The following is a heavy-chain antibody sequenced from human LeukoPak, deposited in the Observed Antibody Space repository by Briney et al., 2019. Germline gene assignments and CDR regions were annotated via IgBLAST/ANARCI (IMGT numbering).Heavy chain of an antibody. Sequence: ASVKVSCKASGYTFTGYYMHWVRQAPGQGLEWMGWINPNSGGTNYAQKFQGRVTMTRDTSISTAYMELSRQRSDDTAVYYCARAGSYKDFYYFDYWGQGTLVTVSS. CDR2: INPNSGGT. CDR3: ARAGSYKDFYYFDY. J-gene: IGHJ4*02. V-gene: IGHV1-2*02. D-gene: IGHD1-26*01. CDR1: GYTFTGYY.